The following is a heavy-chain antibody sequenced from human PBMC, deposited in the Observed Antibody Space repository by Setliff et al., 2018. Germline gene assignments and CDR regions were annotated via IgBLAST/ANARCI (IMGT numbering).Heavy chain of an antibody. CDR1: GGTFSSYA. J-gene: IGHJ4*02. CDR2: IIPIFGTA. D-gene: IGHD3-22*01. V-gene: IGHV1-69*05. Sequence: SVKVSCKASGGTFSSYAISWVRQAPGQGLEWMGGIIPIFGTANYAQKFQGRVTITTDESTSTAYMELSSLRSEDTAVYYCARAPLSGYYSSPFDYWGQGTLVTVSS. CDR3: ARAPLSGYYSSPFDY.